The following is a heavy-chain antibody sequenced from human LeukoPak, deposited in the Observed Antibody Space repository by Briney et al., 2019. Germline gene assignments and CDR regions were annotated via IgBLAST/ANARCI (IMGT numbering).Heavy chain of an antibody. V-gene: IGHV3-73*01. J-gene: IGHJ3*02. CDR2: IRSKANSYAT. CDR1: GFTFSGSA. D-gene: IGHD3-22*01. Sequence: PGGSLRLSCAASGFTFSGSAMHWVRQASGKGLEWVGRIRSKANSYATAYAASVKGRFTISRDDSKNTAYLHMNSLRTEDTAVYYCTTPYYSDSSGYYRDAFDIWGQGTVVTVSS. CDR3: TTPYYSDSSGYYRDAFDI.